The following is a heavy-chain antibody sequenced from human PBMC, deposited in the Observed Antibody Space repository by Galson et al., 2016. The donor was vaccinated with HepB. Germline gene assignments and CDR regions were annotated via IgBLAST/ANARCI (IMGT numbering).Heavy chain of an antibody. D-gene: IGHD3-16*01. V-gene: IGHV3-53*01. CDR2: IYSGGNT. Sequence: SLRLSCAASGFTVSSNHMSWVRQAPGKGLEWVSVIYSGGNTHYADSVKGRFTISRDNSKNTLYLQMNSLRAGDTAVYFCARDQGALDYWGQGTLVTVSS. CDR1: GFTVSSNH. J-gene: IGHJ4*02. CDR3: ARDQGALDY.